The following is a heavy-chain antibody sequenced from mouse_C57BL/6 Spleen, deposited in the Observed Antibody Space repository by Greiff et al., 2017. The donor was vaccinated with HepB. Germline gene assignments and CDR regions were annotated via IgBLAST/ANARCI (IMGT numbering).Heavy chain of an antibody. CDR3: ALPHYDYDPYYAMDY. CDR1: GYTFTSYW. V-gene: IGHV1-7*01. D-gene: IGHD2-4*01. J-gene: IGHJ4*01. CDR2: INPSSGYT. Sequence: QVHVKQSGAELAKPGASVKLSCKASGYTFTSYWMHWVKQRPGQGLEWIGYINPSSGYTKYNQKFKDKATLTADKSSSTAYMQLSSLTYEDSAVYYCALPHYDYDPYYAMDYWGQGTSVTVSS.